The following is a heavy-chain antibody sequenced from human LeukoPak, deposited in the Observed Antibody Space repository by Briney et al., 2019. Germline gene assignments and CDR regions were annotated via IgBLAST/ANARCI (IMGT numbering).Heavy chain of an antibody. D-gene: IGHD3-9*01. J-gene: IGHJ4*02. CDR2: INHSGTT. CDR1: RGSFSGYY. Sequence: SETLSLTCAVYRGSFSGYYWTWIRQSPGKGLEWIGEINHSGTTNYNPSLKSRVTISIDTSKNQLSLKLSSVTAADTAVYYCARGPTIDYDILTGYYYFDYWGQGTLVTVSS. CDR3: ARGPTIDYDILTGYYYFDY. V-gene: IGHV4-34*01.